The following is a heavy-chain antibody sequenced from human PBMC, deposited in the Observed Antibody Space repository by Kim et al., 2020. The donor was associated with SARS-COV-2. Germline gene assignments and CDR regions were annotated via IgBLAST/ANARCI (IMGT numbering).Heavy chain of an antibody. J-gene: IGHJ3*01. CDR3: AKAGYRDTGDDAFDV. CDR2: IWSNGGNK. V-gene: IGHV3-33*06. CDR1: GFTFSTYD. Sequence: GGSLRLSCAASGFTFSTYDMHWVRQAPGKGLEWVAIIWSNGGNKYYADSVKGRFTISRDNSRNIVYLQMNSLRAEDTAVYYCAKAGYRDTGDDAFDVWGQGTMVTVTS. D-gene: IGHD3-16*01.